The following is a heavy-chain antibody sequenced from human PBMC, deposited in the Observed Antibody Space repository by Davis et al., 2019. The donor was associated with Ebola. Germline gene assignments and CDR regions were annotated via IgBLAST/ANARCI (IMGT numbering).Heavy chain of an antibody. V-gene: IGHV3-30*04. D-gene: IGHD1-1*01. J-gene: IGHJ4*02. Sequence: PGGSLRLSCVASGFTFSNHAMHWVRQAPGKGLEWVAVTSHNERERFYGESVQVRFTISRDNSENVLYLQMDSLRPDDTAIYFCARALHDEVLDYWGQGTPVTVSS. CDR1: GFTFSNHA. CDR3: ARALHDEVLDY. CDR2: TSHNERER.